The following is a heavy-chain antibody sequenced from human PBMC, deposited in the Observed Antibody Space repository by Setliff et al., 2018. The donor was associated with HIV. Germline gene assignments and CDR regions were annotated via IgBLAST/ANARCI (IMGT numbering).Heavy chain of an antibody. J-gene: IGHJ4*02. CDR3: ARHPTVTSFQIDS. CDR1: GYSIGSGYY. V-gene: IGHV4-38-2*01. CDR2: VYHSGST. Sequence: PSETLSLTCVVSGYSIGSGYYWGWIRQTPGEGLEWIGSVYHSGSTYYNPSLKSRVTISVDTSKNQFPLRLSSVTAADTAVYYCARHPTVTSFQIDSWGQGTLVTVSS. D-gene: IGHD4-17*01.